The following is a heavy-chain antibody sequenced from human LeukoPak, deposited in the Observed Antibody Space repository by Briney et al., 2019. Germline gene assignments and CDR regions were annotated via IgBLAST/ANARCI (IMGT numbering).Heavy chain of an antibody. V-gene: IGHV4-30-2*01. CDR3: ARGGYSYGWGSIDY. J-gene: IGHJ4*02. Sequence: PSQTLSLTCAVSGGSISSGGYSWSWIRQPPGKGLEWIGYIYHSGSTYYNPSLKSRVTISVDRSKNQFSLKLSSVTAADTAVYYCARGGYSYGWGSIDYWGQGTLVTVSS. CDR2: IYHSGST. CDR1: GGSISSGGYS. D-gene: IGHD5-18*01.